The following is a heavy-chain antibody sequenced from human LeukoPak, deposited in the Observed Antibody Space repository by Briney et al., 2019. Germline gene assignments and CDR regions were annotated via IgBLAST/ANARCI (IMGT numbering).Heavy chain of an antibody. Sequence: SETLSLTCTVSGGSFTSYYWSWIRQPPGKGLEWLGYIYFTGSTNYSPSLNSRVTISVDPSKNHFYLKLSSVTAADTAVYYCARLGYHGYGDDNYFDIWGRGTMVTVSS. CDR1: GGSFTSYY. CDR2: IYFTGST. CDR3: ARLGYHGYGDDNYFDI. J-gene: IGHJ3*02. V-gene: IGHV4-59*08. D-gene: IGHD4/OR15-4a*01.